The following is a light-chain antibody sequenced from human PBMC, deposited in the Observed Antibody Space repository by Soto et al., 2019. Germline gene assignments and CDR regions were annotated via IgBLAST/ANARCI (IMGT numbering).Light chain of an antibody. CDR3: SSYTSSSTLV. Sequence: QSALTQPASLSGSPGQSITISCTGTSSDIGAYDYVSWFQQHPGKAPKLMISEVNNRPSGVSNRFSGSKSANTAPLTISGLQAEDEADYYCSSYTSSSTLVFGTGTKVTVL. J-gene: IGLJ1*01. V-gene: IGLV2-14*01. CDR1: SSDIGAYDY. CDR2: EVN.